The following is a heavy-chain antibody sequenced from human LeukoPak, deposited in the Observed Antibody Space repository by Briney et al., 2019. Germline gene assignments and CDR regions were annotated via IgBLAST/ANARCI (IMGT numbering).Heavy chain of an antibody. CDR1: GFTFSSYA. Sequence: GGSLRLSCAASGFTFSSYAMNRVRQAPGKGLEWVSAISGSGGSTYYADSVKGRFTISRDNSKNTLYLQMNSLRAEDTAVYYCAKDRSGELPEMGDYWGQGTLVTVSS. J-gene: IGHJ4*02. D-gene: IGHD1-26*01. CDR3: AKDRSGELPEMGDY. V-gene: IGHV3-23*01. CDR2: ISGSGGST.